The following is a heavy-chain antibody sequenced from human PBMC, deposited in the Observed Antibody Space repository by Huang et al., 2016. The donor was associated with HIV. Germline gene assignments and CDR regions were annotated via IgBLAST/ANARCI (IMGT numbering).Heavy chain of an antibody. CDR2: IYYIGNG. V-gene: IGHV4-39*01. CDR1: GGSISSSSYY. Sequence: QLQLQESGPGLVKPSETLSLTCPVSGGSISSSSYYWGWIRQSPGKGLEWIGSIYYIGNGYYNPSLKSRVTMSVDRSSNQFSLKMHSVTAADTAVYYCASRTTVTTTSNYHYFYMDVWGKGTTVIVSS. D-gene: IGHD4-17*01. J-gene: IGHJ6*03. CDR3: ASRTTVTTTSNYHYFYMDV.